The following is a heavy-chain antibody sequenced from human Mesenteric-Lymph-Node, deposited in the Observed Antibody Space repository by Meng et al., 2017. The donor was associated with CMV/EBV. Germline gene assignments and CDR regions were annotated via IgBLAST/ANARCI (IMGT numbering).Heavy chain of an antibody. CDR2: INHSGST. V-gene: IGHV4-34*01. J-gene: IGHJ5*02. Sequence: SQTLSLTCAVYGGSFSGYYWSWIRQPPGKGLEWIGEINHSGSTNYNPSLKSRVTISVDTSKNQFSLKLSSVTAADTAVYYCARGRLLDFGPSNWCAPWGQGVPVTVSS. CDR1: GGSFSGYY. D-gene: IGHD3-10*01. CDR3: ARGRLLDFGPSNWCAP.